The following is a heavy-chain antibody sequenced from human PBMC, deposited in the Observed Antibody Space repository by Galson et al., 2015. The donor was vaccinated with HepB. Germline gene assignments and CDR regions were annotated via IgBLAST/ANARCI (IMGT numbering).Heavy chain of an antibody. CDR1: GGSISSSSYY. V-gene: IGHV4-39*07. CDR3: ARGLRFLEWLLYGNWFDP. J-gene: IGHJ5*02. D-gene: IGHD3-3*01. CDR2: IYYSGST. Sequence: SETLSLTCTVSGGSISSSSYYWGWIRQPPGKGLEWIGSIYYSGSTYYNPSLKSRVTISVDTSKNQFSLKLSSVTAADTAVYYCARGLRFLEWLLYGNWFDPWGQGTLVTVSS.